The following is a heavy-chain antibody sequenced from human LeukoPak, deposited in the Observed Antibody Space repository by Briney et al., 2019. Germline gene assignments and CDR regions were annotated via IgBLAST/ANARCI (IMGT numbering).Heavy chain of an antibody. J-gene: IGHJ5*02. CDR3: ARDRPDYWSDP. V-gene: IGHV4-31*03. CDR1: GGSISSGGYY. D-gene: IGHD5-12*01. Sequence: SETLSLTCTVSGGSISSGGYYWSWIRRHPGKGLEWIGYIYYSGSTYYNPSLKSRVTISVDTSKNQFSLKLSSVTAADTAVYYCARDRPDYWSDPWGQGTLVTVSS. CDR2: IYYSGST.